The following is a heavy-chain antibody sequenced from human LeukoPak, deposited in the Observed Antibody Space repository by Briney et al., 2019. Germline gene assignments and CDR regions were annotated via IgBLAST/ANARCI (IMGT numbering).Heavy chain of an antibody. D-gene: IGHD5-18*01. CDR1: GFTFSSYS. CDR2: ISSSSTYV. J-gene: IGHJ4*02. CDR3: ARDLRDSYGFFAFDY. V-gene: IGHV3-21*01. Sequence: PGGSLRLSFAASGFTFSSYSMSWVRQAPGKGLEWVSSISSSSTYVYYADSVKGRFTISRDNAKISLYLQMNSLGAEDTAVYYCARDLRDSYGFFAFDYWGQGTLVTVSS.